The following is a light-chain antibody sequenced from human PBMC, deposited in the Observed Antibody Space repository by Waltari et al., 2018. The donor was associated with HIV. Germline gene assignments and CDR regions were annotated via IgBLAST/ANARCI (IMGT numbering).Light chain of an antibody. CDR3: SSYTSSSSYV. CDR1: SSDAGGYNN. CDR2: EVS. Sequence: QSALTQPASVSGSPGQSITISCTGTSSDAGGYNNVSWYQQHPGKAPKLMIYEVSNRPSGVSNRFSGSKSGNTASLTISGLQAEDEADYYCSSYTSSSSYVFGTGTKVTVL. J-gene: IGLJ1*01. V-gene: IGLV2-14*01.